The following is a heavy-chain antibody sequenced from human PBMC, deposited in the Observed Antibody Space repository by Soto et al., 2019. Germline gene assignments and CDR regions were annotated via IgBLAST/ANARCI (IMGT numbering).Heavy chain of an antibody. CDR1: GGSVSSGSYD. Sequence: PSETLSLTCTVSGGSVSSGSYDWSWSRQPPGKGLEWIGYIYYSGSTNYNPTLKSRVTISVDTSKNQFSLKLSSVTAADTAVYYCARDIVVVPVPEDYYYYGMDVWGQGTTVTVSS. CDR2: IYYSGST. D-gene: IGHD2-2*01. J-gene: IGHJ6*02. V-gene: IGHV4-61*01. CDR3: ARDIVVVPVPEDYYYYGMDV.